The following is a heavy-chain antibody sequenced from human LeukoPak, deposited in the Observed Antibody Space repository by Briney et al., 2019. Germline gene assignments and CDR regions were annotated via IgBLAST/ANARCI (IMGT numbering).Heavy chain of an antibody. CDR3: ARDIAVAGEGYYFDY. CDR2: ISSSSSTI. J-gene: IGHJ4*02. CDR1: GFTFSNYW. V-gene: IGHV3-48*04. Sequence: GGSLRLSCEGSGFTFSNYWMSWVRQAPGKGLEWVSYISSSSSTIYYADSVKGRFTISRDNAKNSLYLQMNSLRAEDTAVYYCARDIAVAGEGYYFDYWGQGTLVTVSS. D-gene: IGHD6-19*01.